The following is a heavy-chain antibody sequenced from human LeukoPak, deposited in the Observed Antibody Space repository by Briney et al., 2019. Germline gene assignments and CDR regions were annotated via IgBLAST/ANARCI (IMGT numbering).Heavy chain of an antibody. J-gene: IGHJ4*02. CDR1: GYAFTDYY. CDR3: ARDRNYYDYVCGPEGFDY. Sequence: ASVKVSCKASGYAFTDYYIFWVRQPPGQGLEWMGWINPNSGGTNYAQKFQGRVTMTRDTSNSTAYMELSRLRSADTAVYYCARDRNYYDYVCGPEGFDYWGQGTLVTVSS. D-gene: IGHD3-16*01. CDR2: INPNSGGT. V-gene: IGHV1-2*02.